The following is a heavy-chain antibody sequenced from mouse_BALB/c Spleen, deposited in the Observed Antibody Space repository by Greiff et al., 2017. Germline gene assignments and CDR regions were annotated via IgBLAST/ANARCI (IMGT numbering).Heavy chain of an antibody. CDR2: ISNGGGST. Sequence: DVKLVESGGGLVQPGGSLKLSCAASGFTFSSYTMSWVRQTPEKRLEWVAYISNGGGSTYYPDTVKGRFTISRDNAKNTLYLQMSSLKSEDTAMYYCARHGGTTVVATLYWYFDVWGAGTTVTVSS. CDR1: GFTFSSYT. J-gene: IGHJ1*01. D-gene: IGHD1-1*01. CDR3: ARHGGTTVVATLYWYFDV. V-gene: IGHV5-12-2*01.